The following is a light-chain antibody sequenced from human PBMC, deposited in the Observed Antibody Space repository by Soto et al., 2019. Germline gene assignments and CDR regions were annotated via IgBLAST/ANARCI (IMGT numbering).Light chain of an antibody. V-gene: IGLV1-40*01. CDR1: SPNNGAGYD. CDR3: QSYDSSLSGSKV. J-gene: IGLJ1*01. CDR2: GNR. Sequence: SVLTQPPSMSGAPRQRGTISLPWSSPNNGAGYDVHWYQQLPGTAPKLLIYGNRNRPSGVPDRFSGSKSGTSASLAITGLQAEDEADYYCQSYDSSLSGSKVFGTGTKVTVL.